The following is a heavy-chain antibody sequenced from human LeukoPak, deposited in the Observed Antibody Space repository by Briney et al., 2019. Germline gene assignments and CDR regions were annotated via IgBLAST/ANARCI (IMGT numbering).Heavy chain of an antibody. D-gene: IGHD2-8*01. CDR3: ARDSPHCTNGVCYPVTYYFDY. Sequence: ASVKVSCKASGYTFTGYYMHWVRQAPGQGLEWMGWINPNSGGTNYAQKFQGRVTMTRDTSISTAYMELSRLRSDDTAVYYCARDSPHCTNGVCYPVTYYFDYWGQGTLVTVSS. J-gene: IGHJ4*02. CDR2: INPNSGGT. V-gene: IGHV1-2*02. CDR1: GYTFTGYY.